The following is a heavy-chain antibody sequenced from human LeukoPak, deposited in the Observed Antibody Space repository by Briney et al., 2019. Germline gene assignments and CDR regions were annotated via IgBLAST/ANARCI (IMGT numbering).Heavy chain of an antibody. J-gene: IGHJ4*02. CDR2: IYHSGST. CDR1: GASISSSNW. V-gene: IGHV4-4*03. D-gene: IGHD2-8*02. CDR3: ASSLVAPPPDY. Sequence: NPPETLSLTCTVSGASISSSNWWSWVRQPPGKGLEWIGEIYHSGSTNYNPSLKSRVTISIDMSRDQFSLKLTSVTAADTAVYYCASSLVAPPPDYWGQGTLVTVSS.